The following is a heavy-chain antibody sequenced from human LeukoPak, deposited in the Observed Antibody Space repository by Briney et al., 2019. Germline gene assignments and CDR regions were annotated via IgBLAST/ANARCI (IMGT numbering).Heavy chain of an antibody. CDR3: AKVNGHEDYFLGELSFYGYYFDY. CDR2: ISGSGGST. CDR1: GFTFSSYA. V-gene: IGHV3-23*01. J-gene: IGHJ4*02. D-gene: IGHD3-16*02. Sequence: GGSLRLFCAASGFTFSSYAMSWVRQAPGKGLEWVSAISGSGGSTYYADSVKGRFTISRDNSKNTLYLQMNRLRAEDKVVYYCAKVNGHEDYFLGELSFYGYYFDYWGQGTLVTVSS.